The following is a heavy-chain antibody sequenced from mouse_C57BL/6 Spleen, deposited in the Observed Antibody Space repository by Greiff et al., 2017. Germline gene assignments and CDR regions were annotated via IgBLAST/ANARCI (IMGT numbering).Heavy chain of an antibody. V-gene: IGHV2-2*01. J-gene: IGHJ3*01. Sequence: VQLQQSGPGLVQPSQSLSITCTVSGFSLTSYGVHWVRQSPGKGLEWLGVIWSGGSTDYNAAFISRLSISKDNSKSQVFFKMNSLQADDTAIYYCARNSSDYDWFAYWGQGTLVTVSA. CDR1: GFSLTSYG. D-gene: IGHD2-4*01. CDR3: ARNSSDYDWFAY. CDR2: IWSGGST.